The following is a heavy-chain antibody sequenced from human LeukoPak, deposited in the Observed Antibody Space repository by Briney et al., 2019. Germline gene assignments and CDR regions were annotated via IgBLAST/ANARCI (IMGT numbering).Heavy chain of an antibody. CDR3: ARGAGLRPVDY. CDR1: GYSISSGYY. CDR2: IYHSGST. Sequence: SETLSLTCTVPGYSISSGYYWGWIRQPPGKGLEWIGSIYHSGSTYYNPSLKSRVTISVDTSKNQFSLKLSSVTAADTAVYYCARGAGLRPVDYWGQGTLVTVSS. D-gene: IGHD5-18*01. J-gene: IGHJ4*02. V-gene: IGHV4-38-2*02.